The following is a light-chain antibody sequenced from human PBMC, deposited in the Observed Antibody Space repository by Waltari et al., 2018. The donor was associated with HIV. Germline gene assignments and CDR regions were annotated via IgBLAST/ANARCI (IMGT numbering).Light chain of an antibody. CDR1: SSNIGNAF. Sequence: QSVLTQPPSVSAAPGRKVTISCSGSSSNIGNAFVSWYQQVPGTAPKLLIYDNNKRPSGIADRFSGSKSGTSATLAITGLQTGDEADYYCGTWDSSLSAWVFGGGTKLTVL. CDR3: GTWDSSLSAWV. J-gene: IGLJ3*02. CDR2: DNN. V-gene: IGLV1-51*01.